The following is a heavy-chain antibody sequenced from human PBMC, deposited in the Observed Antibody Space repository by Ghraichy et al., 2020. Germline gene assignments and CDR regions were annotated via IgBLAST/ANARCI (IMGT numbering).Heavy chain of an antibody. J-gene: IGHJ6*02. D-gene: IGHD3-10*01. CDR2: ISSSSSYI. CDR3: ARDRQNAHTFEYYGSGSYYGMDV. CDR1: GFTFSSYS. V-gene: IGHV3-21*01. Sequence: LSLTCAASGFTFSSYSMNWVRQAPGKGLEWVSSISSSSSYIYYADSVKGRFTISRDNAKNSLYLQMNSLRAEDTAVYYCARDRQNAHTFEYYGSGSYYGMDVWVQGTTVTVSS.